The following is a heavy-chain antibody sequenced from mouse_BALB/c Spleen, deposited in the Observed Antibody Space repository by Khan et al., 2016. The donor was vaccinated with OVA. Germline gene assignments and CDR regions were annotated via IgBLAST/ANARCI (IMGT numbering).Heavy chain of an antibody. CDR3: AIHLAGSFAY. V-gene: IGHV5-6*01. J-gene: IGHJ3*01. CDR1: GFTFSSYS. Sequence: IQLVQSGGDLVKPGGSLKLSCAASGFTFSSYSMSWVRQTPDKRLEWVASISSGGDYTYYPDIVKGRFTISRDNAKNTLYLQMTSLKSEDTAMYYCAIHLAGSFAYWGKGTLVTVSA. D-gene: IGHD1-1*01. CDR2: ISSGGDYT.